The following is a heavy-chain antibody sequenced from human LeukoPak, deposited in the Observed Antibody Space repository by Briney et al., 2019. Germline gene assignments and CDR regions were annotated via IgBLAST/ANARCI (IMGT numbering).Heavy chain of an antibody. CDR2: IGPSGSNK. J-gene: IGHJ5*01. V-gene: IGHV3-48*01. CDR3: ARDIAHCSGDICYNIRFDF. CDR1: GFTFGLYA. Sequence: GGSLRLSCAASGFTFGLYAINWVRQAPGKGLERISYIGPSGSNKYYADSVKGRFTISRDNVKDSLYLQMTSLRAEDTAVYYCARDIAHCSGDICYNIRFDFWGQGTLVTVSS. D-gene: IGHD2-15*01.